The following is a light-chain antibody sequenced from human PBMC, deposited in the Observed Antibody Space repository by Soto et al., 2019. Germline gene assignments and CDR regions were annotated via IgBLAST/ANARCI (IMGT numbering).Light chain of an antibody. CDR3: QQRSNWPPYT. J-gene: IGKJ2*01. V-gene: IGKV3-11*01. Sequence: EIVLTQSPATLSLSPGERATLSCRASQSVSSSLAWYQQKPGQAPRLLIYDASNRATGIPARFSGSGSGTDFTITISSLEPEDFAVYYCQQRSNWPPYTFGQGTKLEIK. CDR2: DAS. CDR1: QSVSSS.